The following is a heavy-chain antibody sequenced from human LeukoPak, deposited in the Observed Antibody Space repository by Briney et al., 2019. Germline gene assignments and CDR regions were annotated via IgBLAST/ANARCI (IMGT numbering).Heavy chain of an antibody. J-gene: IGHJ4*02. V-gene: IGHV1-18*01. CDR2: ISAYNGNT. Sequence: ASVKVSCKASLYTFTSYVISWVRQAPGQGLEWMGWISAYNGNTNYAQKFQDRVTMTTDTSASTAYMELSSLRSDDTAVYYCARSYCGGDCYEGFDYWGQGTLVTVSS. CDR1: LYTFTSYV. CDR3: ARSYCGGDCYEGFDY. D-gene: IGHD2-21*02.